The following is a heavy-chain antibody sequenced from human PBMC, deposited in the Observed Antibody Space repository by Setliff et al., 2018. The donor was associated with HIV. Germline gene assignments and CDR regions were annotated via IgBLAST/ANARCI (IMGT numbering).Heavy chain of an antibody. D-gene: IGHD1-1*01. CDR2: IIPIYGTA. CDR1: GYTFTGYY. CDR3: AGGLVSQKVPFDP. J-gene: IGHJ5*02. Sequence: SVKVSCKASGYTFTGYYMHWVRQAPGQGLEWIGGIIPIYGTANYAQKFQGRVTITTDESTSTAYMELSSLGSEDTAVYYCAGGLVSQKVPFDPWGQGTLVTVSS. V-gene: IGHV1-69*05.